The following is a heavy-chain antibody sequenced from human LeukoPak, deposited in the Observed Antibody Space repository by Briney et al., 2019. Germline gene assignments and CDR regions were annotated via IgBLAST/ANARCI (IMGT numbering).Heavy chain of an antibody. CDR2: ISGSSTFT. J-gene: IGHJ2*01. D-gene: IGHD1-7*01. CDR3: ARGRELLGWYFDL. CDR1: GFTFSDSY. V-gene: IGHV3-11*05. Sequence: GGSLRLSCAASGFTFSDSYMSWIRQAPGKGLEWVSYISGSSTFTSFADSVRGRFTISRDNAKNSLYLQMNGLRAEDTAVYYCARGRELLGWYFDLWGRGTLVTVSS.